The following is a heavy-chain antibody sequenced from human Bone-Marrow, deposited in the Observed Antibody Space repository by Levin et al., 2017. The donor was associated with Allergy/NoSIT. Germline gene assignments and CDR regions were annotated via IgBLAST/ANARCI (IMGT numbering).Heavy chain of an antibody. V-gene: IGHV7-4-1*01. Sequence: ASVKVSCKASGYTFTSYAMNWVRQAPGQGLEWMGWINTNTGNPTYAQGFTGRFVFSLDTSVSTAYLQICSLKAEDTAVYYCARGIPEFWSGYYMGYWGQGTLVTVSS. J-gene: IGHJ4*02. CDR2: INTNTGNP. CDR3: ARGIPEFWSGYYMGY. D-gene: IGHD3-3*01. CDR1: GYTFTSYA.